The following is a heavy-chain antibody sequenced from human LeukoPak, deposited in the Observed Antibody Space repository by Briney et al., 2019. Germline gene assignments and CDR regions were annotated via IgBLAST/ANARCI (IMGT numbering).Heavy chain of an antibody. CDR2: IYYSGRT. CDR3: ARVVVVVVAATGWFDP. V-gene: IGHV4-30-4*08. CDR1: GGSISSGDYY. Sequence: PSQTLSLTCTVSGGSISSGDYYWSWIRQPPGKGLEWIGYIYYSGRTYCNPSLNSRVTISVDTSKNQFSLKLSSVTAADTAVYYCARVVVVVVAATGWFDPWGQGTLVTVSS. J-gene: IGHJ5*02. D-gene: IGHD2-15*01.